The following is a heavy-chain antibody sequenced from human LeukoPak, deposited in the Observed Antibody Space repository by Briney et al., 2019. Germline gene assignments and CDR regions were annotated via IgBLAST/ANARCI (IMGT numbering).Heavy chain of an antibody. V-gene: IGHV4-59*12. J-gene: IGHJ5*02. D-gene: IGHD3-16*01. CDR2: IYHSGGT. CDR3: ARDIWGSST. CDR1: AGSISSYY. Sequence: SQTLSLTCTASAGSISSYYWSWIRQPPGKGLEWIGCIYHSGGTHYNPSLKSRVTMSVDMSKNQISLNLNSVTAADTAVYYCARDIWGSSTWGPGTLVTVSS.